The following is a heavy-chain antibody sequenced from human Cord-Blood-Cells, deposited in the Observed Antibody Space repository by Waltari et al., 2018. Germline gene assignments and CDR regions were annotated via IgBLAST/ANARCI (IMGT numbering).Heavy chain of an antibody. D-gene: IGHD3-3*01. Sequence: QVQLQQWGAGLLKPSETLSLTCAVYGGSFSGYYWSWIRQPPGKGLEWIGEINHSGSTNYNPSLKSRVTISVDTSKNQFSLKLSSVTAADTAVYYCARPMYYDFWSGYFAFDIWGQGTMVTVSS. CDR3: ARPMYYDFWSGYFAFDI. CDR1: GGSFSGYY. CDR2: INHSGST. V-gene: IGHV4-34*01. J-gene: IGHJ3*02.